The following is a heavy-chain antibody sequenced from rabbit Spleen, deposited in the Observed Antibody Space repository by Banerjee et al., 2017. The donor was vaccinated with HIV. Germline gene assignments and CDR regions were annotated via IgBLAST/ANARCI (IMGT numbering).Heavy chain of an antibody. CDR3: ARDTSSSFSSYGMDL. CDR2: IYTGSGST. CDR1: GFSFSGGYY. Sequence: QSLEESGGDLVKPGASLTLTCKASGFSFSGGYYMSWVRQAPGKGLEWIACIYTGSGSTYFASWAKGRFTISKTSSTTVTLQMTSLTAADTATYFCARDTSSSFSSYGMDLWGPGTLVTVS. V-gene: IGHV1S40*01. J-gene: IGHJ6*01. D-gene: IGHD1-1*01.